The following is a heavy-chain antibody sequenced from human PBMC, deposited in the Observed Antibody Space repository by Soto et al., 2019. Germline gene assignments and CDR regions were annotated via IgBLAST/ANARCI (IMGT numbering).Heavy chain of an antibody. CDR2: IWYDGSNK. D-gene: IGHD6-13*01. V-gene: IGHV3-33*01. Sequence: QVQLVESGGGVVQPGRSLRLSCAASGFTFSSYGMHWVRQAPGKGLEWVAVIWYDGSNKYYADSVKGRFTVSRDNSKNRLYRQMNSLRAESTAVYYCAGGGAAAGTSFDYWGQGTLVTVSS. J-gene: IGHJ4*02. CDR1: GFTFSSYG. CDR3: AGGGAAAGTSFDY.